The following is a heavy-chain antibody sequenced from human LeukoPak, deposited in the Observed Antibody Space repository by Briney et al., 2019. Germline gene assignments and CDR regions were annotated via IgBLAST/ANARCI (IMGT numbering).Heavy chain of an antibody. CDR3: ARAHPHFDY. J-gene: IGHJ4*02. V-gene: IGHV4-59*01. CDR2: IYYSGST. CDR1: GGSISSYY. Sequence: SETLSLTCTASGGSISSYYWSWIRQPPGKGLEWIGYIYYSGSTNYNPSLKSRVTISVGTSKNQFSLKLSSVTAADTAVYYCARAHPHFDYWGQGTLVTVSS.